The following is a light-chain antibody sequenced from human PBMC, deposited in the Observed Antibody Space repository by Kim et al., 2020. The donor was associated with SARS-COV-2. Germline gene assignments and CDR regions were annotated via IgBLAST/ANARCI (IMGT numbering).Light chain of an antibody. CDR3: QTWGTGIRV. CDR1: SGHSSYA. J-gene: IGLJ3*02. CDR2: LNSDGSH. Sequence: SVQLTCTLSSGHSSYAIAWHQQQPEKGPRYLMNLNSDGSHSKGDGIPDRFSGSSSGAERYLTISSLQFEDEADYYCQTWGTGIRVFGGGTQLTVL. V-gene: IGLV4-69*01.